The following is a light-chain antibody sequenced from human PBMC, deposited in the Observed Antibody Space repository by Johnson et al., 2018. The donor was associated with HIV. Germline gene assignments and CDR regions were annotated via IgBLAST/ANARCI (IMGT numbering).Light chain of an antibody. J-gene: IGLJ1*01. V-gene: IGLV1-51*01. CDR2: DNN. CDR3: GTWDSSLSAGEF. CDR1: SSNIGNNY. Sequence: QSVLTQPPSVSAAPGQKVTISCSGSSSNIGNNYVSWYQQLPGTAPKLLIYDNNKRPSGIPDRFSGSKSGTSATPGITGLQTGDEADYYCGTWDSSLSAGEFFGTGTKVTVL.